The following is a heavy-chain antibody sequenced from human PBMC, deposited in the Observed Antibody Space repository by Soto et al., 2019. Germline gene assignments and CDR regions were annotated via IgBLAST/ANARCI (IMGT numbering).Heavy chain of an antibody. V-gene: IGHV2-5*02. D-gene: IGHD3-10*01. CDR1: GFSLSTSGVG. CDR2: IYWDDDK. CDR3: ARGGWTTYYSPFFDY. Sequence: QITLKESGPTLVKPTQTLTLTCTVSGFSLSTSGVGVGWIRQPPGKALEWLALIYWDDDKRYRPSLKSRLTLTQDTSKNQVVITLTKLDTVETATYYCARGGWTTYYSPFFDYWGQGTLVTVSS. J-gene: IGHJ4*02.